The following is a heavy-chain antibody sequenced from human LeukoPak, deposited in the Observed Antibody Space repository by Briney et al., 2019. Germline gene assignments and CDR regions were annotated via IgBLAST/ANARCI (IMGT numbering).Heavy chain of an antibody. CDR3: AKNGDRGAYCTGGTCYPYFYYYMDV. D-gene: IGHD2-15*01. J-gene: IGHJ6*03. CDR1: GFTFSDYY. CDR2: ISSSGITI. Sequence: PGGSLRLSCAASGFTFSDYYMTWICQAPGKGLEWVSYISSSGITIYYADSVKGRFTISRDNAKKSLYLEMNSLRAEDTAIYYCAKNGDRGAYCTGGTCYPYFYYYMDVWGKGTTVTI. V-gene: IGHV3-11*01.